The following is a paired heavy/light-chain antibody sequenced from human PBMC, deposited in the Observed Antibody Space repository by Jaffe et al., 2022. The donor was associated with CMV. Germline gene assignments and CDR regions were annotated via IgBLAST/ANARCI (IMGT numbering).Light chain of an antibody. Sequence: DVQMTQSPSSLSASLGDRITITCRASQSIGPFLNWYQYKSGKAPKLLIYAASTLQSGVPSRFSGSGSGTDFTLTISTLQPEDCATYYCQQSANAPWTFGQGTRVEVK. V-gene: IGKV1-39*01. CDR1: QSIGPF. J-gene: IGKJ1*01. CDR2: AAS. CDR3: QQSANAPWT.
Heavy chain of an antibody. CDR3: AKDSRGGITARFDP. J-gene: IGHJ5*02. D-gene: IGHD3-10*01. CDR1: GFTFTTYA. V-gene: IGHV3-23*01. CDR2: ITNSGAVT. Sequence: EIQLLESGGGWVQPGGSLRLSCEASGFTFTTYAMSWVRLAPEKGLEWVSAITNSGAVTFYADSVKGRFSISRDNSKNTLYLQMNNLRAEDTAIYYCAKDSRGGITARFDPWGQGTLVTVSS.